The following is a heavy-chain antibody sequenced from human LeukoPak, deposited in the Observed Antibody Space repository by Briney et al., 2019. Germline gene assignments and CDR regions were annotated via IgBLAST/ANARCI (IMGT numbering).Heavy chain of an antibody. J-gene: IGHJ5*02. CDR3: ARDRAMTGTNWFDP. V-gene: IGHV1-18*01. D-gene: IGHD1-7*01. CDR1: GYTFINYG. Sequence: ASVKVSCKASGYTFINYGITWVRQAPGQGLEWMGWISAYNSAYNGNTHYAQKLQGRVTMTTDTSTSTAYMELRSLRSDDTAVYYCARDRAMTGTNWFDPWGQGTLVAVSS. CDR2: ISAYNSAYNGNT.